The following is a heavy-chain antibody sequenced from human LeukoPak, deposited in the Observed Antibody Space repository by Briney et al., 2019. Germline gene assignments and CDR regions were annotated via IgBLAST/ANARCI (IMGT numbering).Heavy chain of an antibody. Sequence: SETLSLTCTVSGGSISSYYWSWIRQPPGKGLEWIGYFYYSGSTNYNPSLKSRVTISVDTSKTQFSLKLSSVTAADTAVYYCARAPAYYYDSSGYSPNWFDAWGQGTLVTVSS. CDR2: FYYSGST. CDR1: GGSISSYY. D-gene: IGHD3-22*01. CDR3: ARAPAYYYDSSGYSPNWFDA. J-gene: IGHJ5*02. V-gene: IGHV4-59*01.